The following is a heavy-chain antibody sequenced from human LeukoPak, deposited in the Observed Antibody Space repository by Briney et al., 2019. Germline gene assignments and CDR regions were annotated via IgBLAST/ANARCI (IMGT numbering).Heavy chain of an antibody. CDR1: GFTFSSHG. J-gene: IGHJ4*02. V-gene: IGHV3-48*02. D-gene: IGHD6-13*01. CDR3: AYSNNLNL. CDR2: ISSSSNTI. Sequence: GGSLRLSCAASGFTFSSHGMNWVRQAPGKGLEWVSYISSSSNTIYYADSVKGRFTISRDNGKNSLDLQMNSLRDEDTAVYYCAYSNNLNLWGQGTLVTVSS.